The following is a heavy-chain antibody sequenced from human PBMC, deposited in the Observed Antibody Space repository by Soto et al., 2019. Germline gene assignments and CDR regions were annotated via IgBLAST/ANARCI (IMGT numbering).Heavy chain of an antibody. D-gene: IGHD3-10*01. V-gene: IGHV1-3*01. CDR2: INAGNGNT. Sequence: VKVSCKASGCTFTSYAMHWVRQAPGQRLEWMGWINAGNGNTKYSQKFQGRVTITRDTSASTAYMELSSLRSEDTAVYYCASGLLWFGELGPNDYWGQGTLVTVSS. CDR1: GCTFTSYA. CDR3: ASGLLWFGELGPNDY. J-gene: IGHJ4*02.